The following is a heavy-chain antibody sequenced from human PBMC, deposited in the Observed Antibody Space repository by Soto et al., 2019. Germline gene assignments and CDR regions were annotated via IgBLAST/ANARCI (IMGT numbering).Heavy chain of an antibody. D-gene: IGHD6-13*01. V-gene: IGHV3-23*01. J-gene: IGHJ4*02. CDR2: ISGGTSST. CDR1: GFTFSSYA. CDR3: AKDRWAAAGTPTLDY. Sequence: EVQLLESGGGLVQPGGSLRLSCAASGFTFSSYAISGVRQAPGKGLEWVSAISGGTSSTYYADSVKGRFTISRDNSKNTLYMQMNSLRAEDTAVYYCAKDRWAAAGTPTLDYWGQGPLVTVAS.